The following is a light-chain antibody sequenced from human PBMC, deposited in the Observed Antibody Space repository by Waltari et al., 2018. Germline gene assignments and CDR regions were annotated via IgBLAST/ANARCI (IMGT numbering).Light chain of an antibody. Sequence: QLVLTQSPSASASLGASVKLTCTLSSGHSTNVIAWLQKRPEKGPRFVMQVNSDGSHSKGDEIPDRFSGSSSGAERYLTISSLQSEDEADYYCQTGGHGTWVFGGGTKLTVL. J-gene: IGLJ3*02. CDR2: VNSDGSH. V-gene: IGLV4-69*01. CDR1: SGHSTNV. CDR3: QTGGHGTWV.